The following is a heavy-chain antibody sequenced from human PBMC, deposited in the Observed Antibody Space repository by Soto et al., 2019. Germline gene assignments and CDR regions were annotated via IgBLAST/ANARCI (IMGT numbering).Heavy chain of an antibody. CDR2: ISVEKGDT. D-gene: IGHD2-15*01. Sequence: QVQVVQSGAEVKKPGASVKVACKASGYTFSTFGMSWVRQAPGQGLEWMGWISVEKGDTNSAQKFQDRVTMTTDTSTGTAYMELRSLTSDDTAVYYLARCYFSVGSCFTCWHFDLWGRGTLVTVSS. CDR3: ARCYFSVGSCFTCWHFDL. V-gene: IGHV1-18*01. CDR1: GYTFSTFG. J-gene: IGHJ2*01.